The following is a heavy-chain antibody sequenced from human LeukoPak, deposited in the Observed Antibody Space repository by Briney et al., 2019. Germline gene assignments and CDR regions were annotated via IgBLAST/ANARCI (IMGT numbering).Heavy chain of an antibody. J-gene: IGHJ4*02. V-gene: IGHV3-7*01. CDR1: GFTFSTYW. CDR2: IKQDGSEK. CDR3: ARDSSSSVH. D-gene: IGHD6-13*01. Sequence: SGGSLRLSCAASGFTFSTYWMTWVRQAPGKGLEWVANIKQDGSEKYFVDSVKGRFTILRDNAKNSLYLQMNSLRAEDTAVYYCARDSSSSVHWGQGTLVTVSS.